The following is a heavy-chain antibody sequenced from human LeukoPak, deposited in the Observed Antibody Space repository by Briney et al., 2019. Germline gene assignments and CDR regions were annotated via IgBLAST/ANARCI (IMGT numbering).Heavy chain of an antibody. CDR3: ARDHSGCLDY. V-gene: IGHV1-69*13. D-gene: IGHD5-12*01. Sequence: VASVKVSCKASGGTFSSYAISWVRQAPGQGLEWMGGIIPIFGTANYAQKFQGRVTITADESTSTAYMELSSPRSEDTAVYYCARDHSGCLDYWGQGTLVTVSS. CDR2: IIPIFGTA. J-gene: IGHJ4*02. CDR1: GGTFSSYA.